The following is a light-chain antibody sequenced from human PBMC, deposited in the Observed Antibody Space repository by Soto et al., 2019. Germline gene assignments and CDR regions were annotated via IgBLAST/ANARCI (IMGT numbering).Light chain of an antibody. V-gene: IGKV1-5*03. CDR1: QSVSSS. CDR3: QQYSTYPWT. CDR2: KAS. Sequence: TQSPGTLSLSPGERATLSCRASQSVSSSYLAWYQQKPGKAPKLLIYKASSLESGVPSEFSGSGSGTEFTLTVSSLQPDDFATYYCQQYSTYPWTFGQGTKVEI. J-gene: IGKJ1*01.